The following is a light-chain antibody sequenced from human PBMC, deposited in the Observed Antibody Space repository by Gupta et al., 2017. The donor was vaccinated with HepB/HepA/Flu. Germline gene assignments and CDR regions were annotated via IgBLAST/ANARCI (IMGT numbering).Light chain of an antibody. Sequence: EIVLTQYPVTLSLSPGEKATLSCRASQSISNSYIVWYQQKPGQAPRLLIFGSFVRATGIPDRFSGSGSGTDFTLTINRLEPEDFAVYYCQQDGYSPRTFGRGTKVEIK. J-gene: IGKJ1*01. V-gene: IGKV3-20*01. CDR2: GSF. CDR1: QSISNSY. CDR3: QQDGYSPRT.